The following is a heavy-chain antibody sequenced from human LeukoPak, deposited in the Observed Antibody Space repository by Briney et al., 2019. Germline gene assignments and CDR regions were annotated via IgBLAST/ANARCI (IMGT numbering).Heavy chain of an antibody. CDR3: AMGDSSGWYFDY. D-gene: IGHD6-19*01. CDR2: INWNGGST. CDR1: GSTFDDHG. Sequence: PGGSLRLSCAASGSTFDDHGMSWVRQVPGKGLEWVAGINWNGGSTGYADSVKGRFTISRDNAENSLCLQMNSLRAEDTALYYCAMGDSSGWYFDYWGQGILVTASS. J-gene: IGHJ4*02. V-gene: IGHV3-20*04.